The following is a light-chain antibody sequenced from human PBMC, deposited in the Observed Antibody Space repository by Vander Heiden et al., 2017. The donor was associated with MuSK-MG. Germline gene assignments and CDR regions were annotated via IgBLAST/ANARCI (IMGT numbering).Light chain of an antibody. J-gene: IGKJ2*01. CDR3: QQYDSTPPYT. CDR1: QSISSY. CDR2: AAS. V-gene: IGKV1-39*01. Sequence: IQMTQSPSSLSASVGDRVTITCRASQSISSYLNWYQQKPGKAPKLLIYAASSLQSGVPSRFSGSGSGTDFTLTISSLQPEDFAAYYCQQYDSTPPYTFGQGTKLEIK.